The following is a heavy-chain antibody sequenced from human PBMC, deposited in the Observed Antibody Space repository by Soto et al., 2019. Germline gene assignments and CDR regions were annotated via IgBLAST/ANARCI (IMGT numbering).Heavy chain of an antibody. CDR3: ARVGGPRIQLTFDP. Sequence: PSDTLSLTCTVSGGSISSSSYYWGWILHPPGKGLEWIGSIYYSGSTYYNPSLKSRVTISVDTSKNQFSLKLSSVTAADTAVYYCARVGGPRIQLTFDPWGQGTLVTVSS. CDR1: GGSISSSSYY. V-gene: IGHV4-39*07. J-gene: IGHJ5*02. CDR2: IYYSGST. D-gene: IGHD5-18*01.